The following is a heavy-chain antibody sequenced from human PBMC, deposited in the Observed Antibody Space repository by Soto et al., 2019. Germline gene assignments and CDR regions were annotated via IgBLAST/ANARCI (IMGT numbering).Heavy chain of an antibody. D-gene: IGHD4-17*01. J-gene: IGHJ4*02. Sequence: QVQLQESGPGLVRPSQTLSLTCTVSGGSISTGGYYWTRIRQHPGKGLEWIGYIYYSGSTYYNPSLKSRVTISVDTSKNQFSLKLSSVTAADTAVYYCARGLSVTLFDNWGQGTLVTVSS. V-gene: IGHV4-31*03. CDR3: ARGLSVTLFDN. CDR1: GGSISTGGYY. CDR2: IYYSGST.